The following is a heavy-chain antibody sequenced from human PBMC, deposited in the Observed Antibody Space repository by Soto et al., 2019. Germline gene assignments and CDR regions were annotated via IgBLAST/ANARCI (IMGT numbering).Heavy chain of an antibody. D-gene: IGHD2-15*01. CDR2: IYYSGST. J-gene: IGHJ2*01. Sequence: QVQLQESGPGLVKPSQTLSLTCTVSGGSISSGGYYWSWIRQHPGKGLEWIGYIYYSGSTYYNPSLKSRVTLSVDTSKNQFSLKLSSVTAADTAVYYCGREGGCSGGSCYSSKPGYFDLWGRGTLVTVSS. CDR3: GREGGCSGGSCYSSKPGYFDL. V-gene: IGHV4-31*03. CDR1: GGSISSGGYY.